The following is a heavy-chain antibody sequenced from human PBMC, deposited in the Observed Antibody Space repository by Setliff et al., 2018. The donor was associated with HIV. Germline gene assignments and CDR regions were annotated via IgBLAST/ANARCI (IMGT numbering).Heavy chain of an antibody. J-gene: IGHJ3*02. D-gene: IGHD5-12*01. CDR1: GGSISNSSYY. CDR3: ARAEMATIVAFDI. Sequence: SETLSLTCTVSGGSISNSSYYWGWIRQPPGKGLEWIGWIYYSGSTKYNPSLTSRVTISVDTSKNHFSLKPTSVTAADTAVYYCARAEMATIVAFDIWGQGTMVTVSS. V-gene: IGHV4-61*03. CDR2: IYYSGST.